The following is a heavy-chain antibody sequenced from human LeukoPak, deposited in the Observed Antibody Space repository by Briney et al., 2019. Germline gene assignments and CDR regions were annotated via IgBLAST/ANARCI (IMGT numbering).Heavy chain of an antibody. J-gene: IGHJ3*02. D-gene: IGHD6-13*01. CDR3: ARVQSSSWYLDAFDI. V-gene: IGHV4-39*07. CDR2: IYYSGST. CDR1: GRSISSSSYY. Sequence: SDTLSLTCTVSGRSISSSSYYWGWIRQPPGKGLEWIGSIYYSGSTNYNPSLKSRVTMSVDTSKNQFSLKLSSVTAADTAVYYCARVQSSSWYLDAFDIWGQGTMVTVSS.